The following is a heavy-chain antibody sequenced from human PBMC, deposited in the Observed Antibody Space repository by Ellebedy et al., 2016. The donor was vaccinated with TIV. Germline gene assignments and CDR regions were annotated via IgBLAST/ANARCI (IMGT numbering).Heavy chain of an antibody. Sequence: GESLKISCKGSGYSFTNYWIGWVRQMPGKGLEWMGIIYPGDSDTRYSPSFQGQVTISADKSISTAYLQWSSLKASDTAMYYCARGGNYYDSSVFNFGYWGQGTLVTVSS. CDR2: IYPGDSDT. CDR1: GYSFTNYW. D-gene: IGHD3-22*01. V-gene: IGHV5-51*01. CDR3: ARGGNYYDSSVFNFGY. J-gene: IGHJ4*02.